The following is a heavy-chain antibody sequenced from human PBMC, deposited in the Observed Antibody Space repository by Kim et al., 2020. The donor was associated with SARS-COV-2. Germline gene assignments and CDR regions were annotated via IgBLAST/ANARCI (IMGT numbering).Heavy chain of an antibody. D-gene: IGHD6-19*01. V-gene: IGHV3-23*05. CDR2: VNNNNNP. Sequence: GGSLRLSCAASGFTFSRRAMSWVRQVPGKGLEWIASVNNNNNPYYADSVKGRFTVSRDITKATLYLQMNRLRADDTALYYCAKDHPSSGWPTFDSWGQGT. CDR1: GFTFSRRA. CDR3: AKDHPSSGWPTFDS. J-gene: IGHJ4*02.